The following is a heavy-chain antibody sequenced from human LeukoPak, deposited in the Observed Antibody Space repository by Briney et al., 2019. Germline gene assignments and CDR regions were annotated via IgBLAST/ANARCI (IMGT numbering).Heavy chain of an antibody. D-gene: IGHD6-13*01. Sequence: SETLSLTCTVSGGSVSSSSYYWGWVRQPPGKGLEWIGSIYYSGNTYYNPSLKSRVTISVDTSKNQFSLNLRSVTAADTAVYYCARPIAAAGYYFDYWGQGTLVTVSS. CDR3: ARPIAAAGYYFDY. CDR2: IYYSGNT. V-gene: IGHV4-39*01. CDR1: GGSVSSSSYY. J-gene: IGHJ4*02.